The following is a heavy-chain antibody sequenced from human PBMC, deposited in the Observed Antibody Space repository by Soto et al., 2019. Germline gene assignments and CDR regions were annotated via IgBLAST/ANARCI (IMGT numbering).Heavy chain of an antibody. J-gene: IGHJ4*02. V-gene: IGHV1-69*01. D-gene: IGHD3-16*01. Sequence: QVQRVQSGAEVKKPGASVKVSCKASGGTFSSYAISWVPQAPGEGLEWMGGIMPIFGTANYAQKFQGIVTITEDEYTSTAYMELSMLRSEDTAVYYCTSSSRLSKVLVWWGQGTLVTVSS. CDR3: TSSSRLSKVLVW. CDR1: GGTFSSYA. CDR2: IMPIFGTA.